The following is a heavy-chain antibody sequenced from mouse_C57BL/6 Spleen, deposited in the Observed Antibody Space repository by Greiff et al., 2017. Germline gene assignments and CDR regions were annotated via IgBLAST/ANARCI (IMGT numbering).Heavy chain of an antibody. Sequence: EVKVVESGGGLVQPKGSLKLSCAASGFTFNTYAMHWVRQAPGQGLEWVARIRSKSSNYATYYADSVKDRFTISRDDSQSMLYLQMNNRKTEDTAMYYCGRDRGYYGSDWYFDVWGTGTTVTVSS. CDR1: GFTFNTYA. J-gene: IGHJ1*03. CDR2: IRSKSSNYAT. V-gene: IGHV10-3*01. CDR3: GRDRGYYGSDWYFDV. D-gene: IGHD1-1*01.